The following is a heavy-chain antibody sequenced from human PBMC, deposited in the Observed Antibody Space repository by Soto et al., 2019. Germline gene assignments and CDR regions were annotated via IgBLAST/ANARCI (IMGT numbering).Heavy chain of an antibody. J-gene: IGHJ4*02. Sequence: ASVEVSCKXSGYTFTGYYMHWVRQAPGQGLEWMGWINPNSGGTNYAQKFQGRVTMTRDTSISTAYMELSRLRSDDTAVYYCARDLNYYDSSGYYSFDYWGQGTLVTVSS. CDR3: ARDLNYYDSSGYYSFDY. V-gene: IGHV1-2*02. CDR2: INPNSGGT. D-gene: IGHD3-22*01. CDR1: GYTFTGYY.